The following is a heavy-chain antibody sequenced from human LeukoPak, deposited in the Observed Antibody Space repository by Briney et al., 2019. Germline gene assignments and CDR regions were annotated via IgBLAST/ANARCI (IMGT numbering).Heavy chain of an antibody. CDR3: ARDGAAAGTPTFDY. CDR2: ISWNSGSI. D-gene: IGHD6-13*01. CDR1: GFTFDDYA. V-gene: IGHV3-9*01. Sequence: GRSLRLSCAASGFTFDDYAMHWVRQAPGKGLEWVSGISWNSGSIGYADSVKGRFTISRDNAKNSLYLQMNSLRAEDTAVYYCARDGAAAGTPTFDYWGQGTLVTVSS. J-gene: IGHJ4*02.